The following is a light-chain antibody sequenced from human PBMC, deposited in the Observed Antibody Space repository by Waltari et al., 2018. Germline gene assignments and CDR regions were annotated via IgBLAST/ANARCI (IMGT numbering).Light chain of an antibody. J-gene: IGLJ2*01. Sequence: NFMLTQPHSVSESPGKTVTISCTRSSGSIASNYVPWYQQRPGSAPTTVIYEDNQRPAGVPDRVSGSIDSSSNSASLTISGLKTEDEADYYCQSYDSSNHVVFGGGTKLTVL. V-gene: IGLV6-57*04. CDR2: EDN. CDR3: QSYDSSNHVV. CDR1: SGSIASNY.